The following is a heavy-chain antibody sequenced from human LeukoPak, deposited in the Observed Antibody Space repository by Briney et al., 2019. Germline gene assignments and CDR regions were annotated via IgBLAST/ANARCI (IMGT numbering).Heavy chain of an antibody. J-gene: IGHJ6*02. V-gene: IGHV4-59*01. CDR3: ARVYSTHLGGTRVDV. Sequence: PSETLSLTCTVSGGSINSYYWTWIRQPPGKGLEWIGYIYYSGSTSYNPSLKSRVTISVDTSKNQFSLKLSSVTAADTAVYYCARVYSTHLGGTRVDVWGQGTTVTVSS. CDR2: IYYSGST. CDR1: GGSINSYY. D-gene: IGHD6-13*01.